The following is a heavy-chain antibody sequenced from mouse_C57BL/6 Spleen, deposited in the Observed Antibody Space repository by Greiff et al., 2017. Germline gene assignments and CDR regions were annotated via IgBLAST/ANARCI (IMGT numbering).Heavy chain of an antibody. Sequence: EVKLMESGEGLVKPGGSLKLSCAASGFTFSSYAMSWVRQTPEKRLEWVAYISSGGDYIYYADTVKGRFTISRDNARNTLYLQMSSLKSEDTAMYYCTRDRGGLLRGDFDYWGQGTTLTVSS. J-gene: IGHJ2*01. D-gene: IGHD1-1*01. CDR3: TRDRGGLLRGDFDY. V-gene: IGHV5-9-1*02. CDR2: ISSGGDYI. CDR1: GFTFSSYA.